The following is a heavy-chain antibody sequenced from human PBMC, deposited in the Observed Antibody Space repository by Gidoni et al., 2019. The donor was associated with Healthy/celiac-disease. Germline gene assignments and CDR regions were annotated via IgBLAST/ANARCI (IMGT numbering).Heavy chain of an antibody. J-gene: IGHJ4*02. CDR1: VFTFDDYA. CDR3: AKEITFGGVIVSGYFDY. Sequence: EVQLVESGGGLVQPGRSLRLSCAASVFTFDDYAMHWVRQAPGKGLEWVSGISWNSGSIGYADSVKGRFTISRDNAKNSLYLQMNSLRAEDTALYYCAKEITFGGVIVSGYFDYWGQGTLVTVSS. V-gene: IGHV3-9*01. CDR2: ISWNSGSI. D-gene: IGHD3-16*02.